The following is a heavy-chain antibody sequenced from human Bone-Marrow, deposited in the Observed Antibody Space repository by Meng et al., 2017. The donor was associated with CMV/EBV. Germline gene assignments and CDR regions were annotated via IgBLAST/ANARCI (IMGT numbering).Heavy chain of an antibody. CDR3: ARGSPLEWLLPYYYYYYGMDV. D-gene: IGHD3-3*01. J-gene: IGHJ6*02. CDR1: GGSVSSGSYY. Sequence: SETLSLTCTVSGGSVSSGSYYWSWIRQPPGKGLEWIGYIYYCGSTNYNPSLKSRVTISVDTSKNQFSLKLSSVTAADTAVYYCARGSPLEWLLPYYYYYYGMDVWGQGTTVTVSS. V-gene: IGHV4-61*01. CDR2: IYYCGST.